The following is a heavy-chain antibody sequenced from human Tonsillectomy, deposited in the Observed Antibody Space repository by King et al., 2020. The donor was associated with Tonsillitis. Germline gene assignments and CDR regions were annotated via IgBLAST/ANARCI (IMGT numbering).Heavy chain of an antibody. CDR3: AKAPRVTGGMDV. J-gene: IGHJ6*02. V-gene: IGHV3-9*01. CDR2: IRWDSGSI. D-gene: IGHD7-27*01. Sequence: VQLVESGGGFVQPGRSLRLSCAASGFTFDDYAMHWVRQAPGKGLEWVSGIRWDSGSIGYADSVKGRFTISRDNAKNSLYLQMNSLRAEDTALYYCAKAPRVTGGMDVWGQGTTVTVSS. CDR1: GFTFDDYA.